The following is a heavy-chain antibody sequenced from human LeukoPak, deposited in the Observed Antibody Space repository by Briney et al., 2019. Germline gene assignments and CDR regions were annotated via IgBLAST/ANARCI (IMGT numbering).Heavy chain of an antibody. CDR2: ISYDGSNK. J-gene: IGHJ4*02. D-gene: IGHD3-3*01. CDR3: ARPVLRFLEWAPFDY. CDR1: GFTLSSYA. V-gene: IGHV3-30-3*01. Sequence: GGSLRLSCAASGFTLSSYAMHLVRQATGKGLEWVAVISYDGSNKYYADSVKGRFTISRDNSKNTLYLQMNSLRAEDTAVYYCARPVLRFLEWAPFDYWGQGTLVTVSS.